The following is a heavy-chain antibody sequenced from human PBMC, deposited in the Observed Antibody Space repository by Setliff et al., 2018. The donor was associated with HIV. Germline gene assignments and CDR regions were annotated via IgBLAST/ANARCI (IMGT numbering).Heavy chain of an antibody. D-gene: IGHD2-2*01. CDR2: TSHSGKT. Sequence: PSETLSLTCAVYGGPLSGHYWSWIRQPPGQGLEWIGETSHSGKTNYNPSLKSRVTISVDTSKNQFSLKLTPVTAADTAVYYCVTSSSWSSRLNFWGPGMLVTVSS. V-gene: IGHV4-34*01. J-gene: IGHJ4*02. CDR1: GGPLSGHY. CDR3: VTSSSWSSRLNF.